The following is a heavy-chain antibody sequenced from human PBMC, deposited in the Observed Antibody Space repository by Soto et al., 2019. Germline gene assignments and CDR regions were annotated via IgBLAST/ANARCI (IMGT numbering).Heavy chain of an antibody. CDR1: GFTFSSHA. CDR2: ISFDGSNR. J-gene: IGHJ4*02. V-gene: IGHV3-30-3*01. Sequence: XGSLRLACAAAGFTFSSHAMNWVRQAPGKGLEWVSVISFDGSNRYYAESVRGRYTISRDNSKNILYLHMNSLRPDDTAIYYCARAHGPYYDSSYYGLARNYFDYWGQGTLVTVSS. CDR3: ARAHGPYYDSSYYGLARNYFDY. D-gene: IGHD3-22*01.